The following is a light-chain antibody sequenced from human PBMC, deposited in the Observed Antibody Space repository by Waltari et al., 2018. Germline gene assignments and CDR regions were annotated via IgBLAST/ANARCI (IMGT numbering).Light chain of an antibody. V-gene: IGLV2-14*01. Sequence: QSGLTQPASVSASPGESITISCTGTSGDIGGSDFVSWYQHHPGRAPKVLIFDVNHRPSGISARFAGSKSGNTASLTISELQPEDDADYYCRSHSTNNIVLFGGGIKVTVL. CDR1: SGDIGGSDF. J-gene: IGLJ2*01. CDR3: RSHSTNNIVL. CDR2: DVN.